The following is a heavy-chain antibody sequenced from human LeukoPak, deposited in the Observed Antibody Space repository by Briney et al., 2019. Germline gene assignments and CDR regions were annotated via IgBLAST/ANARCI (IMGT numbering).Heavy chain of an antibody. CDR3: AKDLWFGESKQIDY. D-gene: IGHD3-10*01. CDR2: IKEDGSAK. V-gene: IGHV3-7*03. CDR1: GFTFSNYW. J-gene: IGHJ4*02. Sequence: HPGGSLRLSCAASGFTFSNYWMSWVRQAPGKGLEWVANIKEDGSAKYYVDSVKGRFTISRDNAKNSLYLQMNSLRAEDTAVYYCAKDLWFGESKQIDYWGQGTLVTVSS.